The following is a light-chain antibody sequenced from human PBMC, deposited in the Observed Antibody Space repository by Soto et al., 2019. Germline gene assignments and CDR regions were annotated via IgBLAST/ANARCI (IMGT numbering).Light chain of an antibody. Sequence: EIVSTQSPGTLSLSAGERATLSCRASQSVSSNLVWYQQKPGQAPRLLIYGASTRVTGIPARFSGSGSGTEFTLTISSLQSEDFAVYYCQQYHNWWTFGQGTKV. CDR1: QSVSSN. CDR2: GAS. V-gene: IGKV3-15*01. J-gene: IGKJ1*01. CDR3: QQYHNWWT.